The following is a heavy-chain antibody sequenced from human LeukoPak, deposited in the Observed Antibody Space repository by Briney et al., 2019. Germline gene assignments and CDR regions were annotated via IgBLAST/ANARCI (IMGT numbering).Heavy chain of an antibody. V-gene: IGHV3-23*01. Sequence: QPGGSLRLSCAASGFTFSSYGMSWVRQAPGKGLEWVSAISGSGGSTYYADSVKGRFTISRDNSKNTLYLQMNSLRAEDTAVYYCAKPRSGWYYFDYWGQGTLVTVSS. CDR1: GFTFSSYG. D-gene: IGHD6-19*01. J-gene: IGHJ4*02. CDR3: AKPRSGWYYFDY. CDR2: ISGSGGST.